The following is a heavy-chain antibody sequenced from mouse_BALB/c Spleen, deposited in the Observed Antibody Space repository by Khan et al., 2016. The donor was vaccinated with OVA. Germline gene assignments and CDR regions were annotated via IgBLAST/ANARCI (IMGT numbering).Heavy chain of an antibody. D-gene: IGHD2-14*01. CDR2: INPSNGYT. CDR1: GYTFTSYT. J-gene: IGHJ3*01. CDR3: VRDGADHRNDGWFAY. V-gene: IGHV1-4*01. Sequence: QIQLVQSGAELARPGASVKMSCKASGYTFTSYTIHWIKKRPGQGLEWIGYINPSNGYTNYNQKFKDKATLTTDNSSTTAYLQLSSLTSDDSAVFNCVRDGADHRNDGWFAYWGQGTLVTVSA.